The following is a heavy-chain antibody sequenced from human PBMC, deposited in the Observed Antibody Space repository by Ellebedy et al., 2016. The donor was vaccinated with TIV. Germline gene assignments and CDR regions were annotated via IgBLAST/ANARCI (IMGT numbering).Heavy chain of an antibody. CDR3: ARDRDYGDYDGAFDI. V-gene: IGHV1-2*04. D-gene: IGHD4-17*01. J-gene: IGHJ3*02. CDR2: INPNSGGT. CDR1: GYTFTGSY. Sequence: AASVKVSCKASGYTFTGSYMHWVRQAPGQGLEWMGWINPNSGGTNYAQKFQGWVTMTRDTSISTAYMELSRLRSDDTAVYYCARDRDYGDYDGAFDIWGQGTMVTVSS.